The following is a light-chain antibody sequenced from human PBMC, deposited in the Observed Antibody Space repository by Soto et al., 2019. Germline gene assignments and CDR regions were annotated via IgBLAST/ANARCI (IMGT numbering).Light chain of an antibody. CDR3: QQYNGYWT. CDR1: QSISDS. Sequence: DIQMTQSPSTLSASVGDRVTITCRASQSISDSLAWYQQKPGKAPKLLIYEASSLKSGVPSRFSGSRSGTKYNLTISSLQADDFATYYCQQYNGYWTFGQGTKVEIK. V-gene: IGKV1-5*03. CDR2: EAS. J-gene: IGKJ1*01.